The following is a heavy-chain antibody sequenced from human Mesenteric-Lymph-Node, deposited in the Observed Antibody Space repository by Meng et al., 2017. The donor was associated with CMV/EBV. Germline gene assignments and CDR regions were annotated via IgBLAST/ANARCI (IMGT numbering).Heavy chain of an antibody. CDR1: GFAFGSYT. CDR3: AKSRLSD. V-gene: IGHV3-23*03. Sequence: GGSLRLSCVASGFAFGSYTMSWVRQSPGKGLERVSLIYADGGSYYIDSVKGRFTISRDNSKNTLYLQMNSLRVDDTAVYYCAKSRLSDCGPGTVVTVSS. J-gene: IGHJ4*02. CDR2: IYADGGS.